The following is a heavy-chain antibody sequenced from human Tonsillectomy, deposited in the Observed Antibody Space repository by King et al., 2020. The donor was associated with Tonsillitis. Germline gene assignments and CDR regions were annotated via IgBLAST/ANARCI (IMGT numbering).Heavy chain of an antibody. V-gene: IGHV3-21*01. D-gene: IGHD6-13*01. J-gene: IGHJ4*02. CDR3: ARDRYSSFSDY. Sequence: VQLVESGGGLVKPGGSLRLSCAASEFTFCSHIMNCVCQAPGKGRERVSAICISGIDIYYADSVKGRFTISRDNSKNSLYLQMNSLRAEDTAVYYCARDRYSSFSDYWGQGTLVTVSS. CDR1: EFTFCSHI. CDR2: ICISGIDI.